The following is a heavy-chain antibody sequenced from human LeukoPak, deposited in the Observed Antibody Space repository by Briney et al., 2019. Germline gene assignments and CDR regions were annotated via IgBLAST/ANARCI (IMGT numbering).Heavy chain of an antibody. CDR1: GGSFSDYY. D-gene: IGHD3-3*01. CDR3: ARGLGIFGVSWFDP. Sequence: SETLSLTCAVYGGSFSDYYWSWFRQPPGKGLEWIGEINHSGSTNYNPSLKSRVTISVDTSKNQFSLKLSSVTAADTAVYYCARGLGIFGVSWFDPWGQGTLVTVSS. V-gene: IGHV4-34*01. CDR2: INHSGST. J-gene: IGHJ5*02.